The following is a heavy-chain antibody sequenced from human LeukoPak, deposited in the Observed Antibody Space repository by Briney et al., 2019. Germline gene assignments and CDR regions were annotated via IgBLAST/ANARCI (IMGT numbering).Heavy chain of an antibody. CDR3: ARCAFSYESSGAFAI. V-gene: IGHV4-61*02. Sequence: SETLSLTCTVSGDSISSGDYYWSWIRQPAGKGLEWIGRISSSGSTNYNPSLKSRVTISVDTSKNQFSLKLSSVTAADTAVYFCARCAFSYESSGAFAIWGQGTMVTVPS. CDR2: ISSSGST. CDR1: GDSISSGDYY. J-gene: IGHJ3*02. D-gene: IGHD3-22*01.